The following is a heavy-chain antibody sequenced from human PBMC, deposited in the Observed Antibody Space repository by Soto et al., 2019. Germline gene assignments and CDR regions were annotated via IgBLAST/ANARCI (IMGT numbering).Heavy chain of an antibody. J-gene: IGHJ4*02. CDR2: IIPIFGTP. CDR1: GGTFNIYA. Sequence: QVQLVQSGAEVKKPGSSVKVSCKASGGTFNIYAISWVRQAPGQGLEWMGGIIPIFGTPNYAQKFQGRVKINADTFTSTAYMGLGRLRSDDPAVYFCATERVAAGPFGHWGQGTLVTVSS. CDR3: ATERVAAGPFGH. D-gene: IGHD6-25*01. V-gene: IGHV1-69*06.